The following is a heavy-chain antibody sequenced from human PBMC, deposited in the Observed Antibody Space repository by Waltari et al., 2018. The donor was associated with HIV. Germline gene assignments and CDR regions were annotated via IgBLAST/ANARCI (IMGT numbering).Heavy chain of an antibody. J-gene: IGHJ4*02. CDR2: ISNSGGST. CDR3: AKDLSSISMIVPRSYFDY. CDR1: GFPFSNYA. V-gene: IGHV3-23*01. D-gene: IGHD3-22*01. Sequence: EVQLLESGGGLVQPGGSLRLSCAASGFPFSNYAMSWVRQAPGKGLEWVSAISNSGGSTYYADSVNGRFTISRDNSKNTLYLQMNSLRDEDTAVYYCAKDLSSISMIVPRSYFDYWGQGTLVTVSS.